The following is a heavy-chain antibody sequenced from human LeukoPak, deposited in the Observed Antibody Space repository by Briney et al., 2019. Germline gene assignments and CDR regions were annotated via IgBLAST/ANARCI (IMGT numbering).Heavy chain of an antibody. CDR2: ISAYNGNI. Sequence: ASVKVSCKASGYTFTSYGISWVRQAPGQGLEWMGWISAYNGNINYAQKLQGRVTMTTDTSTSTAYMELRSLRSDDTAVYYCARDVAWEPQRNWFDPWGQGTLVTVSS. D-gene: IGHD1-26*01. J-gene: IGHJ5*02. CDR3: ARDVAWEPQRNWFDP. CDR1: GYTFTSYG. V-gene: IGHV1-18*01.